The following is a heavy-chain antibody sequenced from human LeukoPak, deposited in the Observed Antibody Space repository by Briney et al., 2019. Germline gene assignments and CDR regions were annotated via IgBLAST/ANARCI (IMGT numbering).Heavy chain of an antibody. Sequence: ASVKVSCKASGGTFSNYGISWVRQAPGQGLEWMGGIIPIFGTANYAQKFQGRVTITADKSTSTAYMELSSLRSEDTAVYYCARDYKNYYMDVWGKGTTVTVSS. D-gene: IGHD1-1*01. CDR1: GGTFSNYG. V-gene: IGHV1-69*06. CDR3: ARDYKNYYMDV. CDR2: IIPIFGTA. J-gene: IGHJ6*03.